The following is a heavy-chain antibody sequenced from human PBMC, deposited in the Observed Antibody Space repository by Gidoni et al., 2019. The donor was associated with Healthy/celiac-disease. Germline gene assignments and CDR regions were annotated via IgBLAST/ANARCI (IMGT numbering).Heavy chain of an antibody. Sequence: EVQLVESGGGLVQPGGSLRLSCAASGFTASSNYMSWVRQAPGKGLEWVSVIYSGGSTYYADSVKGRFTISRDNSKNTLYLQMNSLRAEDTAVYYCARSPMTTVGPYYFDYWGQGTLVTVSS. J-gene: IGHJ4*02. V-gene: IGHV3-66*02. CDR3: ARSPMTTVGPYYFDY. CDR2: IYSGGST. CDR1: GFTASSNY. D-gene: IGHD4-17*01.